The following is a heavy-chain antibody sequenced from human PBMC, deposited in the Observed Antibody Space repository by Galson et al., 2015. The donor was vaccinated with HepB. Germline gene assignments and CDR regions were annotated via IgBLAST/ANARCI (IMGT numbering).Heavy chain of an antibody. J-gene: IGHJ4*02. Sequence: SLRLSCAASGFSFTRYAMTLVRQAPGKGLEWVSSITSSGGNSYYTDSVKGRFTVPRDNSKNTLLLQLNSLRAEDTAMYFCAKDGIIVANNPYHVHYWGQGTLVTVSS. V-gene: IGHV3-23*01. D-gene: IGHD2-15*01. CDR2: ITSSGGNS. CDR1: GFSFTRYA. CDR3: AKDGIIVANNPYHVHY.